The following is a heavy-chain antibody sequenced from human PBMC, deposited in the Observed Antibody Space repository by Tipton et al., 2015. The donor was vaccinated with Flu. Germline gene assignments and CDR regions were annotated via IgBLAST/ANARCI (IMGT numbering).Heavy chain of an antibody. D-gene: IGHD7-27*01. J-gene: IGHJ5*02. V-gene: IGHV4-38-2*02. CDR1: GYSIISTSY. Sequence: TLSLTCAVSGYSIISTSYWGWIRQPPGKGLERIGSISHSGSSYYNPSLKSRVTISVDTSKNQFSLKLSSVTAADTAVYYCARDQRNRDHTGVNWFDPWGQGTLVTVSS. CDR2: ISHSGSS. CDR3: ARDQRNRDHTGVNWFDP.